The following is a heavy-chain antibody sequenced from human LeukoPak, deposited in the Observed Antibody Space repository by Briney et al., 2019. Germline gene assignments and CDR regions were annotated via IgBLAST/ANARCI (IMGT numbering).Heavy chain of an antibody. CDR1: GYTFTSYG. Sequence: GASVKVSCKASGYTFTSYGISWVRQAPGQGLEWMGWISAYNGSTNYAQKIQGRVTMTTDTSTSTAYMELRSLRSDDTAVYYCARKADCSSTSCKGYNYYYMDVWGKGTTVTVSS. CDR2: ISAYNGST. V-gene: IGHV1-18*01. CDR3: ARKADCSSTSCKGYNYYYMDV. D-gene: IGHD2-2*01. J-gene: IGHJ6*03.